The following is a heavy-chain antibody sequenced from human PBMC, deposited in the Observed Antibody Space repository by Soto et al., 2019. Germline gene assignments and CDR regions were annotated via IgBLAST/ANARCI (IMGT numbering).Heavy chain of an antibody. V-gene: IGHV3-23*01. J-gene: IGHJ4*02. D-gene: IGHD6-13*01. Sequence: PGGSLRLSCAASGFTLSSSSMSWVRQAPGKGLEWVSSISGSAGSTYYADSVKGRFTISRDNSRNMLYLQMNSLRADDTAVYYCARDSRDSSWYWDLDYWGQGTLVTVSS. CDR2: ISGSAGST. CDR1: GFTLSSSS. CDR3: ARDSRDSSWYWDLDY.